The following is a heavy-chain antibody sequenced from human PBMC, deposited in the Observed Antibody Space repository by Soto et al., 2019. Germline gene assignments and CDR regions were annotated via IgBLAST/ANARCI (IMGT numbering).Heavy chain of an antibody. CDR1: GGSITNIATS. J-gene: IGHJ6*02. Sequence: QLQLQESGSRLLRPSQTLSLTCAVSGGSITNIATSWTWLRQPPGKGLGWIGYIYHSGSTYYNPPLKSRVAISVDKSKNRFSRTWSSVTAADTAVYSCARDVGASCTDFVCSDCGGLDVWGHGTTVTVSS. CDR2: IYHSGST. CDR3: ARDVGASCTDFVCSDCGGLDV. V-gene: IGHV4-30-2*01. D-gene: IGHD2-8*01.